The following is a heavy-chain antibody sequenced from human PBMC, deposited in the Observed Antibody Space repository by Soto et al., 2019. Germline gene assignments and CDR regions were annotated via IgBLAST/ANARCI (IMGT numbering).Heavy chain of an antibody. CDR2: IYYSGST. CDR3: ARTRSSVVVPAAMRAFDI. J-gene: IGHJ3*02. Sequence: SETLSLTCTVSGGSISSGDYYLSWIRQPPGKGLEWIGYIYYSGSTYYNPSLKSRVTISVDTSKNQFSLKLSSVTAADTAVYYCARTRSSVVVPAAMRAFDIWGQGTMVTVSS. CDR1: GGSISSGDYY. D-gene: IGHD2-2*01. V-gene: IGHV4-30-4*01.